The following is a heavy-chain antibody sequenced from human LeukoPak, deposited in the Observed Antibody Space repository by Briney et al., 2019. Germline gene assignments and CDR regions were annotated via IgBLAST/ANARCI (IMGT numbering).Heavy chain of an antibody. Sequence: GGSLRLSCAASGFTFSSYSMNWVRQAPGKGLEWVSSISSSSYIYYADSVKGRFTISRDNAKNSLYLQMNSLRAEDTAVYYCARVRFVEFFDYWGQGTLVTVSS. V-gene: IGHV3-21*01. J-gene: IGHJ4*02. CDR3: ARVRFVEFFDY. D-gene: IGHD3-3*01. CDR1: GFTFSSYS. CDR2: ISSSSYI.